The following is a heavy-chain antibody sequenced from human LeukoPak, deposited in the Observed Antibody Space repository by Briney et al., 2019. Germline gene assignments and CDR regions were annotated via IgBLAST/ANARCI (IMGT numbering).Heavy chain of an antibody. D-gene: IGHD6-6*01. CDR1: GDSMGNDY. J-gene: IGHJ4*02. CDR2: ISTSGST. V-gene: IGHV4-4*07. CDR3: ARNEFRSYGLVHY. Sequence: PSETLSLTCTVSGDSMGNDYSSWIRQSAGKGLEWIGRISTSGSTDYNPSLRSRVTMSVDTSRNQFSLTLTSMTAADTAVYYCARNEFRSYGLVHYWGQGTLVTVSS.